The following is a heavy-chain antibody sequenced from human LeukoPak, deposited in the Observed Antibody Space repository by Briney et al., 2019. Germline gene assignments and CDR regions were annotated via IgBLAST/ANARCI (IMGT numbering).Heavy chain of an antibody. CDR1: GGSISSYY. Sequence: PSETLSLTCTVSGGSISSYYWIWIRQPPGKGLEWIGYIYYSGSTNYNPSLKSRVTISVDTSKNQFSLKLSSVTAADTAVYYCARAQYSYGYPFDYWGQGTLVTVSS. D-gene: IGHD5-18*01. J-gene: IGHJ4*02. CDR2: IYYSGST. CDR3: ARAQYSYGYPFDY. V-gene: IGHV4-59*01.